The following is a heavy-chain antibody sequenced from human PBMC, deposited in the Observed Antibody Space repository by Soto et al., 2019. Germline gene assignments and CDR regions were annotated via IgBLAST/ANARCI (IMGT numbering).Heavy chain of an antibody. Sequence: PSETLSLTCTVSGGSISSYYWSWIRQPPGKGLKWIGYIYYSGSTNYNPSLKSRVTISVDTSKNQFSLKLSSVTAADTAVYYCARAPYSGSYYYYYGMDVWGQGTTVTVSS. CDR2: IYYSGST. J-gene: IGHJ6*02. D-gene: IGHD1-26*01. CDR1: GGSISSYY. V-gene: IGHV4-59*01. CDR3: ARAPYSGSYYYYYGMDV.